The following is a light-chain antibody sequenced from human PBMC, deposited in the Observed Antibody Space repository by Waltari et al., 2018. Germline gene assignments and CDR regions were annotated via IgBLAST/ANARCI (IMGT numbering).Light chain of an antibody. V-gene: IGLV2-14*01. J-gene: IGLJ1*01. Sequence: QSALTQPASVSGSPGQSITISCTGSSSDVGGYNYVSWYQQYPGKVPKIMIYEVNNRPSGVSRRFSGSKAGNTASLTISGLQADDEADYYCSSFTSRHLYVFGTGTAVTVL. CDR2: EVN. CDR1: SSDVGGYNY. CDR3: SSFTSRHLYV.